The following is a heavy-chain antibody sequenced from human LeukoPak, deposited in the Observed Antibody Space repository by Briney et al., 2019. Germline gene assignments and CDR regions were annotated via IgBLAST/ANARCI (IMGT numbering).Heavy chain of an antibody. J-gene: IGHJ4*01. CDR1: GFTFNDYY. CDR2: ISAGGYPI. CDR3: VMTAGPPTDH. V-gene: IGHV3-11*04. Sequence: PGGSLRLSCTGSGFTFNDYYMSWVRQAPWKGPEWLSFISAGGYPIYYADSVRGRFTISRDTAKNSLYLQMNSRRVEDTAVYYCVMTAGPPTDHWGQGALVTVSS.